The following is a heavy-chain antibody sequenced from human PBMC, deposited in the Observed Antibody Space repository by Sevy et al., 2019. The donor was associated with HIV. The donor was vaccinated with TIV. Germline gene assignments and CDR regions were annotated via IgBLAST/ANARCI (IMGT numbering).Heavy chain of an antibody. CDR3: ARDLALYNYYDSSGSTKY. Sequence: GGSLRLSCAASGFTFSSYAMHWVRQAPGKGLEWVAVISYDGSNKYYADSVKGRFTISRDNSKNTLYLQMNSLRAEDTAVYYCARDLALYNYYDSSGSTKYWGQGTLVTVSS. CDR2: ISYDGSNK. CDR1: GFTFSSYA. D-gene: IGHD3-22*01. V-gene: IGHV3-30-3*01. J-gene: IGHJ4*02.